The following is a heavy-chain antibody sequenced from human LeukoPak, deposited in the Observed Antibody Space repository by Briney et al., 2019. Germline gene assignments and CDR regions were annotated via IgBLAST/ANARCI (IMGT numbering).Heavy chain of an antibody. CDR2: ISSSGSTI. J-gene: IGHJ4*02. CDR3: ARRGSYYFGIDY. CDR1: GFTFSSYE. V-gene: IGHV3-48*03. Sequence: GGSLRLSCAASGFTFSSYEMNWVRQAPGKGLEWVSYISSSGSTIYYADSVKGRFTISRDNAKNSLYLQMNSLRAEDTAVYYCARRGSYYFGIDYWGQGTLVTVSS. D-gene: IGHD1-26*01.